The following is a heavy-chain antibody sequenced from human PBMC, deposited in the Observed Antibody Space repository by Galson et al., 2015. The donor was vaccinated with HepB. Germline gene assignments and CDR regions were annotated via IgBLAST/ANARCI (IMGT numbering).Heavy chain of an antibody. CDR3: ARSADRTIYGVVIGGMDV. CDR2: ISAGNGNT. J-gene: IGHJ6*02. CDR1: GYTFSSHA. Sequence: SVKVSCKASGYTFSSHAIHWVRQAPGHRFEWMGWISAGNGNTKYSQKFQGRVTISSDTSARTAYMELSSLTSEDTAVYYCARSADRTIYGVVIGGMDVWGQGTTVTV. V-gene: IGHV1-3*01. D-gene: IGHD3-3*01.